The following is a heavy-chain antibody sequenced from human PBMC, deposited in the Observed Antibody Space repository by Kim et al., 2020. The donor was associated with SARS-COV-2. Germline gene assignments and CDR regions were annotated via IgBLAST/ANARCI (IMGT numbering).Heavy chain of an antibody. Sequence: TSYAQKFQGRVTMTRDPSTRTVYMELSSLRSEDTAVYCCARDSSNWAFDYWGQGTLVTVSS. CDR2: T. CDR3: ARDSSNWAFDY. V-gene: IGHV1-46*01. D-gene: IGHD6-13*01. J-gene: IGHJ4*02.